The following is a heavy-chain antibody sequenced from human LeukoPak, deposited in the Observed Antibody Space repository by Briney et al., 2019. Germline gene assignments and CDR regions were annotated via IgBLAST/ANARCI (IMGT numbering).Heavy chain of an antibody. J-gene: IGHJ4*02. V-gene: IGHV3-30*02. Sequence: GGSLRLSCAASGSTFSSYGMHWVRQAPGKGLEWVAFIRYNGSNKYYADSVKGRFTISRDNSKNTLCLQMNSLRAEDTAVYYCAKDLWDQLSGHCPFDYWGQGTLVTVSS. CDR2: IRYNGSNK. CDR3: AKDLWDQLSGHCPFDY. CDR1: GSTFSSYG. D-gene: IGHD2-21*02.